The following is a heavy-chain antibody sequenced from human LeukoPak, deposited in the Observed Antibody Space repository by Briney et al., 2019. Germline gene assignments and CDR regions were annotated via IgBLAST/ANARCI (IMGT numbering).Heavy chain of an antibody. CDR2: ISTYNGNT. V-gene: IGHV1-18*01. Sequence: GASVKVSCKASGYTFSSYAISWVRQAPGQGLEWMGWISTYNGNTNYAQQLQGRATLTTDTSTRTSYMELRSLRSDDTAVYYCARGVSVVRGTINTRFDYWGQGTLVTVSS. J-gene: IGHJ4*02. CDR1: GYTFSSYA. D-gene: IGHD3-10*01. CDR3: ARGVSVVRGTINTRFDY.